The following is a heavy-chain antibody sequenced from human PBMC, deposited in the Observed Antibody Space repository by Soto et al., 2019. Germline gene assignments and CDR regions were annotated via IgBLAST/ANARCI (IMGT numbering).Heavy chain of an antibody. CDR2: IVVGSGNT. CDR1: GFTFTSSA. Sequence: ASVKVSCKASGFTFTSSAVQWVRQARGQRLEWIGWIVVGSGNTNYAQKFQERVTITRDMSTSTAYMELSSLRSEDMAVYYCAAERSYDFWSGYYDYYYYGMDVWGQGTTVTVSS. V-gene: IGHV1-58*01. J-gene: IGHJ6*02. CDR3: AAERSYDFWSGYYDYYYYGMDV. D-gene: IGHD3-3*01.